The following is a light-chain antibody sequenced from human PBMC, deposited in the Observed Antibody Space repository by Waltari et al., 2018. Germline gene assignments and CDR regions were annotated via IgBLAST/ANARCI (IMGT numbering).Light chain of an antibody. Sequence: QSALTQPASVSGSPGQPTTISCTGTSGDVGGLNYFSWYQQYPGKAPKLMIFEVSNRPSGVSNRFSGSKSGNTASLTISGLQAEDEADYYCSSFTSSSVYVFGTGTKVTVL. J-gene: IGLJ1*01. V-gene: IGLV2-14*01. CDR2: EVS. CDR3: SSFTSSSVYV. CDR1: SGDVGGLNY.